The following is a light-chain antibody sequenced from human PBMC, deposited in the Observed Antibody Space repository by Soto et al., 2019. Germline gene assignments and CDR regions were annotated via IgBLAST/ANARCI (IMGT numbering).Light chain of an antibody. J-gene: IGKJ4*01. Sequence: EIVSTQSPGTLSLSPGERATLSCRASQSVSDNYLGWYQQKPGQAPRLLIYGVSTRATGIPDRFSGSGSGTDFTLTITRLEPEDFAVYYCQQYGSSPRVTFGGGTKVEIK. V-gene: IGKV3-20*01. CDR3: QQYGSSPRVT. CDR2: GVS. CDR1: QSVSDNY.